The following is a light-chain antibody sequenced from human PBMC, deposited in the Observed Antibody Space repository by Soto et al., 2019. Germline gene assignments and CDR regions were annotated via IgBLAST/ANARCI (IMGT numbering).Light chain of an antibody. Sequence: QSALTQPASVSGSPGQSITISCTGTSSDIGGYNFVSWYQHHPGKDPRLIIFGVSDRPSGVSDRFSGSKSGNTASLTISGLQAEDEADYYCSSYISSSSPYVFGTGTKLTVL. CDR2: GVS. J-gene: IGLJ1*01. CDR3: SSYISSSSPYV. V-gene: IGLV2-14*03. CDR1: SSDIGGYNF.